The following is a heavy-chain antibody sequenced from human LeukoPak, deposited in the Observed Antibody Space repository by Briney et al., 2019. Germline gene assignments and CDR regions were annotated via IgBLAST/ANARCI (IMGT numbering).Heavy chain of an antibody. CDR3: ARSRNWNFDYYYYYYYMDV. CDR1: GDSITSRNW. Sequence: SETLSLTCSVSGDSITSRNWWTWVRQTPEKGLEWIGEIYHTGSTNYNPSVEGRVTISVDTSKNQFSLKLSSVTAADTAVYYCARSRNWNFDYYYYYYYMDVWAKGPRSPSP. V-gene: IGHV4-4*02. J-gene: IGHJ6*03. D-gene: IGHD1-7*01. CDR2: IYHTGST.